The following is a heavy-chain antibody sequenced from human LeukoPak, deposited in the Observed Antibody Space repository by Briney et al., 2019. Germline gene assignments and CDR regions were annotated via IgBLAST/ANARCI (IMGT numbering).Heavy chain of an antibody. CDR3: ARDRLNRAYCGNDCYSAAFDY. V-gene: IGHV3-30*03. J-gene: IGHJ4*02. CDR1: GFIFNNYD. CDR2: ISRDGKRQ. D-gene: IGHD2-21*02. Sequence: GGSLRLSCATSGFIFNNYDPHWVRQAPGKGLEWLATISRDGKRQFYTDSVKGRFTISRDDSRNTLYLQMNSLRPEDTAVYYCARDRLNRAYCGNDCYSAAFDYWGQGTLVTVSS.